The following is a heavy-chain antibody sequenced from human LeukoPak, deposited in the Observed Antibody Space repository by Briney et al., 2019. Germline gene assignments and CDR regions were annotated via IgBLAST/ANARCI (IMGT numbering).Heavy chain of an antibody. Sequence: GASVKVSCKASGYTFTSYGISWVRQAPGQGREWMGWMSAYNGNTNYAQKLQGRVTMTTDTSTSTAYMELRSLRSDDTAVYYCARYDSSGYYYRDWFDPWGQGTLVTVSS. CDR3: ARYDSSGYYYRDWFDP. V-gene: IGHV1-18*01. J-gene: IGHJ5*02. D-gene: IGHD3-22*01. CDR2: MSAYNGNT. CDR1: GYTFTSYG.